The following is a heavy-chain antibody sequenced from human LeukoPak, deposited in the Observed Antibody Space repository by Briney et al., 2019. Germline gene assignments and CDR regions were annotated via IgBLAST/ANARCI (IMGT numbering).Heavy chain of an antibody. CDR2: VYYSGST. CDR3: ARGATSFDF. Sequence: SETLSLTCTVSGGSISSYYWSWIRQPPGKGLEWIGYVYYSGSTNYNPSLRSRVTISVDMPKNQSSLKLTSVTAADTAVYYCARGATSFDFWGQGTLVTVSS. V-gene: IGHV4-59*01. J-gene: IGHJ4*02. CDR1: GGSISSYY.